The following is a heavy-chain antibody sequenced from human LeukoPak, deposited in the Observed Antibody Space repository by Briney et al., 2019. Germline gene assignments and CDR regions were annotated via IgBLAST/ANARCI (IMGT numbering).Heavy chain of an antibody. CDR3: ARGGYCSSTSCYRVRFDP. Sequence: SQTLSLTCTVSGGSISSGDYYWSWIRQPPGKGLEWIGYIYYSGSTYYNPSLNSRLTISVDTSKNQFSLRLSSVTAADTAVYYCARGGYCSSTSCYRVRFDPWGQGTLVTVSS. CDR1: GGSISSGDYY. D-gene: IGHD2-2*01. CDR2: IYYSGST. V-gene: IGHV4-30-4*01. J-gene: IGHJ5*02.